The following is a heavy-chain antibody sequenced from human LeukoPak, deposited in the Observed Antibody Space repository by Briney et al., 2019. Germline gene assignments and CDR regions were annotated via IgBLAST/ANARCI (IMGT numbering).Heavy chain of an antibody. CDR2: ITSDSIYT. V-gene: IGHV3-21*01. J-gene: IGHJ2*01. D-gene: IGHD2-15*01. Sequence: NPGGSLRLSCAASGFTFSSYSMNWVRQAPGKGLEWVSSITSDSIYTHYADSVKGRFTISRDNTENSVYLQMNSLRAEDTAVYYCARCSGGSRSSEWYFDLWGRGTLVTASS. CDR3: ARCSGGSRSSEWYFDL. CDR1: GFTFSSYS.